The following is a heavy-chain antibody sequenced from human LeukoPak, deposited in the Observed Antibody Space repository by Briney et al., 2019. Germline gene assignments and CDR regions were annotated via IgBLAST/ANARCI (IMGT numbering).Heavy chain of an antibody. CDR3: ARRNGSGSYENDAFDI. Sequence: GESLKISCKGSGYRFTSYWIGWVRQMPGKGLEWMGIIYPGDSDTRYSPSFQGQVTISADKSISTAYLQWSSLKASDTAMYYCARRNGSGSYENDAFDIWGQGTMVTVSS. J-gene: IGHJ3*02. CDR1: GYRFTSYW. V-gene: IGHV5-51*01. CDR2: IYPGDSDT. D-gene: IGHD3-10*01.